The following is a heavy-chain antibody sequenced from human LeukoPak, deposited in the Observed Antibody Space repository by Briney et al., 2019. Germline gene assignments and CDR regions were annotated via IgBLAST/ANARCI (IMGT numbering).Heavy chain of an antibody. V-gene: IGHV3-23*01. Sequence: GGSLRLPCVTSGFTFRSFAMTWVRQAPGKGLDWVSTITGSGDNTYYADSVRGQFTTSRDNSKNTLFLQLDRLTAEDTAMYYCAKDPSLYGGKLGSDSWGQGTLVIVSS. CDR2: ITGSGDNT. D-gene: IGHD4-23*01. CDR1: GFTFRSFA. CDR3: AKDPSLYGGKLGSDS. J-gene: IGHJ4*02.